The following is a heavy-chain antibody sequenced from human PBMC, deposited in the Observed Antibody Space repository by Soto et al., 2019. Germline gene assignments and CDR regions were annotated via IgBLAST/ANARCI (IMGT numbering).Heavy chain of an antibody. CDR2: IYYSGST. J-gene: IGHJ4*02. V-gene: IGHV4-39*01. CDR1: GGSISSSSYY. CDR3: AHLVVGSGSYYGY. D-gene: IGHD3-10*01. Sequence: SETLSLTCTVSGGSISSSSYYWGWIRQPPGKGLEWIGSIYYSGSTYYNPSLKSRVTISEDTSKNQFSLKLSSVTAADTAVYYCAHLVVGSGSYYGYWGQGTLVTVSS.